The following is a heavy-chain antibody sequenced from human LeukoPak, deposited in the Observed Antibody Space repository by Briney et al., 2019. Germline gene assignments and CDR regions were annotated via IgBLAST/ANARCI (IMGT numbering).Heavy chain of an antibody. CDR2: INPNSSVT. J-gene: IGHJ6*03. CDR3: GRENYYMDV. Sequence: EASVKVSCKASGYTFIAYYMHWVRQAPGQGLEWMGWINPNSSVTNYAQKFQGRVTMTRDTSISTAYMELSGLRSDDTAVYYCGRENYYMDVWGKGTTVTISS. V-gene: IGHV1-2*02. CDR1: GYTFIAYY.